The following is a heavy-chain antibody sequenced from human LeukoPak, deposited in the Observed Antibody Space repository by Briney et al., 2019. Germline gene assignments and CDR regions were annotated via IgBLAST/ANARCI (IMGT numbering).Heavy chain of an antibody. V-gene: IGHV3-43*01. CDR1: GLTFDDYT. D-gene: IGHD5-24*01. Sequence: GGSLRLSCVASGLTFDDYTMHWVRQAPGKGLEWVSFISRDGGHTYYADSVKGRFTISRDNSKNSLFLEMKSLRGDDTALYYCAKGDGQNGCFDCWGQGTLVTVSA. J-gene: IGHJ4*02. CDR2: ISRDGGHT. CDR3: AKGDGQNGCFDC.